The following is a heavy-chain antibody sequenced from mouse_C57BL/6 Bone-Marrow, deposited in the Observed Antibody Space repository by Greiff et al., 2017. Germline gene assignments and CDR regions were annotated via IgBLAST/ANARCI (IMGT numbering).Heavy chain of an antibody. D-gene: IGHD4-1*01. Sequence: DVKLVESGGDLVKPGGSLKLSCAASGFTFSSYGMSWVRQTPDKRLEWVATISSGGSYTSYPDSVKGRFTISRDNAKNTLYLRMSSLKSEDTAMYYCARLTGTGDYAMDYWGQGTSVTVSS. CDR3: ARLTGTGDYAMDY. CDR2: ISSGGSYT. CDR1: GFTFSSYG. V-gene: IGHV5-6*02. J-gene: IGHJ4*01.